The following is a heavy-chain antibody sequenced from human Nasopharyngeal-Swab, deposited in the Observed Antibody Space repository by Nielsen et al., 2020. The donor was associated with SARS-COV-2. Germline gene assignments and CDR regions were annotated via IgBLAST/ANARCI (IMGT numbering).Heavy chain of an antibody. CDR1: GGSFSGYY. CDR2: INQSGST. V-gene: IGHV4-34*01. Sequence: SETLSLTCAVYGGSFSGYYWSWIRQPPGKGLEWIGEINQSGSTNYNPSLKSRVTISVDTSKNQFSLKLSSVTAADTAVYYCARGQVFGVVRRAPHAFDIWGQGTMVTVSS. CDR3: ARGQVFGVVRRAPHAFDI. J-gene: IGHJ3*02. D-gene: IGHD3-3*01.